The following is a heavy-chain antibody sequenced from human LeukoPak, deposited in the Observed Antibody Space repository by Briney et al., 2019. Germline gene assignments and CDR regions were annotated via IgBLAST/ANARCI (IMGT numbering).Heavy chain of an antibody. CDR2: ISAYNGNT. V-gene: IGHV1-18*01. Sequence: GASVKVSCKASGGTFSSYAISWVRQAPGQGLEWMGWISAYNGNTNYAQKLQGRVTMTTDTSTSTAYMELRSLRSDDTAVYYCARDGDGDMVHCSGGSCYSGYYYYYMDVWGKGTTVTVSS. J-gene: IGHJ6*03. D-gene: IGHD2-15*01. CDR3: ARDGDGDMVHCSGGSCYSGYYYYYMDV. CDR1: GGTFSSYA.